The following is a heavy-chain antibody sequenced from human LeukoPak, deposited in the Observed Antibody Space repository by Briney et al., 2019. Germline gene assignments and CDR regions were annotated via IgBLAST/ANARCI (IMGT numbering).Heavy chain of an antibody. Sequence: SETLSLTCAVYGGSFSGYYWGWIRQPPGKGLEWIGEINHSGSTNYNPSLKSRVTISVDKSKNQFSLKLSSVTAADTAVYYCARVTVTHHLDYWGQGTLVTVSS. D-gene: IGHD4-11*01. CDR1: GGSFSGYY. CDR2: INHSGST. CDR3: ARVTVTHHLDY. J-gene: IGHJ4*02. V-gene: IGHV4-34*01.